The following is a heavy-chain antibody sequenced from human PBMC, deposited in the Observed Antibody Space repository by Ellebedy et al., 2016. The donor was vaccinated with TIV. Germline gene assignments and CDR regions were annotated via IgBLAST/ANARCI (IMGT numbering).Heavy chain of an antibody. CDR3: ARVGRVTGDLQKDYYYGMDV. V-gene: IGHV4-34*01. D-gene: IGHD7-27*01. CDR1: GGSFSGYY. Sequence: MPSETLSLTCAVYGGSFSGYYWSWIRQPPGKGLEWIGEINHSGSTNYNPSLTSRVTVSVDTSKNQFSLKLSSVTAADTAVYYCARVGRVTGDLQKDYYYGMDVWGQGTTVTVSS. J-gene: IGHJ6*02. CDR2: INHSGST.